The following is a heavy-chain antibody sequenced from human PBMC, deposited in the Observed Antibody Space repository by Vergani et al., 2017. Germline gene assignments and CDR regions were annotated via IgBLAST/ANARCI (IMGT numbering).Heavy chain of an antibody. V-gene: IGHV3-11*04. CDR3: AKNPGISTTRHYDAIDV. J-gene: IGHJ6*02. CDR1: GFKFSDHY. D-gene: IGHD1-1*01. Sequence: LEESGGGSVKPGGSLRLSCAASGFKFSDHYMSWIRQAPGKGLEWVSHISPGASTVSYTDSMTGRFTVSRDNDNNSLTLYITTLRVEDTAVYYCAKNPGISTTRHYDAIDVWCQGTTVTVSS. CDR2: ISPGASTV.